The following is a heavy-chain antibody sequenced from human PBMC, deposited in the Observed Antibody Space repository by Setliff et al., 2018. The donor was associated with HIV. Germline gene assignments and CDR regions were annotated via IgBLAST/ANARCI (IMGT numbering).Heavy chain of an antibody. CDR2: INHSGST. D-gene: IGHD3-10*01. J-gene: IGHJ6*03. CDR1: GGSFSGYY. Sequence: SSETLSLTCAVYGGSFSGYYWSWIRQPPGKGLEWIGEINHSGSTNYNPSLKSRVTISVDTSKNQFSLKLSSVTAADTAVYYCARRGSGFFHYYYYMDVWGKGTTVTVSS. V-gene: IGHV4-34*01. CDR3: ARRGSGFFHYYYYMDV.